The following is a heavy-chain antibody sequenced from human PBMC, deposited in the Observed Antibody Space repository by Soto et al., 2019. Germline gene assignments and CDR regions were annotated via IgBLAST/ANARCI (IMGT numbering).Heavy chain of an antibody. CDR3: ARHMVGTGPTDY. V-gene: IGHV4-59*08. CDR1: GGSISSYY. CDR2: IYNSGST. D-gene: IGHD2-21*02. Sequence: PSETLSLTCTVSGGSISSYYWSWIRQPPGKGLEWIGYIYNSGSTNYNPSVKSRVTISVGTSKNQFSLKLSSVTAADTAVYYCARHMVGTGPTDYWGQGTLVTVSS. J-gene: IGHJ4*02.